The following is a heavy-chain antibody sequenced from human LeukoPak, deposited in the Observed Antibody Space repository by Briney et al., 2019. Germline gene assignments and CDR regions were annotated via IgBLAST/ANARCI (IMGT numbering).Heavy chain of an antibody. Sequence: GVSLRLSCAASGFTFNHYAMSWVRQAPGKGLECVSSINQHGHTFYADSEKGRFTISRDNSKNTVFLQMNSLRADDTAEYFCARDHGSQDSGAWYVFDYWGRGTLVTVSS. CDR3: ARDHGSQDSGAWYVFDY. V-gene: IGHV3-23*05. J-gene: IGHJ4*02. CDR2: INQHGHT. CDR1: GFTFNHYA. D-gene: IGHD6-19*01.